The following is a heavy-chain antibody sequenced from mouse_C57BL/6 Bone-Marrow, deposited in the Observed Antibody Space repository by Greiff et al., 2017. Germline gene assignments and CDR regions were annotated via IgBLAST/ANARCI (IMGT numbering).Heavy chain of an antibody. CDR2: IDPETGGT. J-gene: IGHJ4*01. CDR3: TRRGRSYLYYAMDY. V-gene: IGHV1-15*01. D-gene: IGHD1-1*01. Sequence: QVQLQQPGAELVRPGASVTLSCKASGYTFTDYEMHWVKQTPVHGLEWIGAIDPETGGTAYNQKFKGKAILTADKSSSTAYMELRSLTSEDSAVYYCTRRGRSYLYYAMDYGGQGTSATVSS. CDR1: GYTFTDYE.